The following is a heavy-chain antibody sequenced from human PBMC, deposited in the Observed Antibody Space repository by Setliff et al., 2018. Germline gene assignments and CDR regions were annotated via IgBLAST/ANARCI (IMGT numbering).Heavy chain of an antibody. J-gene: IGHJ3*02. V-gene: IGHV3-7*01. D-gene: IGHD2-21*02. CDR2: IKQDGSEK. Sequence: GGSLRLSCAASGFTFSSYSMNWVRQAPGKGPEWVANIKQDGSEKYYVDSVKGRFTISRDNAKNSLYLQMNSLRAEDTAVYYCARAFGGNSDAFDIWGQGTMVTVSS. CDR3: ARAFGGNSDAFDI. CDR1: GFTFSSYS.